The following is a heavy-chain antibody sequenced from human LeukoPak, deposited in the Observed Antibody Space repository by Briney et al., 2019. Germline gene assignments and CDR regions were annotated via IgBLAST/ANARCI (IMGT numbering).Heavy chain of an antibody. CDR2: MNPNSGNT. Sequence: ASVKVSCKTSGYTFTSYDINWVRQATGQGLEWMGWMNPNSGNTGYTQKFQGRVTMTRDTSISTAYMELSSLTSDDTAVYYCARDRVGVGSSGWENWGQGTLVTVSS. CDR1: GYTFTSYD. J-gene: IGHJ4*02. V-gene: IGHV1-8*01. CDR3: ARDRVGVGSSGWEN. D-gene: IGHD6-19*01.